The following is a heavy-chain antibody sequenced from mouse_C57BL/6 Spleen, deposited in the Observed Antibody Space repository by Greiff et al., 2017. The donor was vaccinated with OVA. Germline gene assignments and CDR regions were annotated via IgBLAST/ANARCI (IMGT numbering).Heavy chain of an antibody. CDR2: IYPGDGDT. CDR3: ARGGYYGSPNWYFDV. Sequence: QVQLQQSGPELVKPGASVKISCKASGYAFSSSWMNWVKQRPGKGLEWIGRIYPGDGDTNYNGKFKGKATLTADKSSSTAYMQLSSLTSEDSAVYCCARGGYYGSPNWYFDVWGTGTTVTVSS. J-gene: IGHJ1*03. D-gene: IGHD1-1*01. CDR1: GYAFSSSW. V-gene: IGHV1-82*01.